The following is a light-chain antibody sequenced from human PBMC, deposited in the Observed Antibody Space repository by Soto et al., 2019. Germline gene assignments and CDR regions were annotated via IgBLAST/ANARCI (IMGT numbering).Light chain of an antibody. CDR3: QQYNTYRT. Sequence: DIQMTQSPSTLSASVGDRVTITCLASQSISSWLAWYQQKPGKAPKLLIYKASSLESGVPSRFSGSGSGTEFTRTISSLQPDDFASYYCQQYNTYRTFGQGTKVEIK. CDR1: QSISSW. V-gene: IGKV1-5*03. CDR2: KAS. J-gene: IGKJ1*01.